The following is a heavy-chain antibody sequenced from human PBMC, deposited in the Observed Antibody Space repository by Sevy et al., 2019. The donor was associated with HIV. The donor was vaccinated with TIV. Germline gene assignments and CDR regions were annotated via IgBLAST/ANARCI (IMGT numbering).Heavy chain of an antibody. CDR2: ISTYNGNT. CDR1: GYNFISNG. Sequence: ASVKVSCKASGYNFISNGISWLRQAPGQGLEWMGWISTYNGNTKYAQIVQGRVSMTIDTSTNTAYMELKRLTSDDTAVDYCARVAYNYASGSYYDYWGQGTLVTVSS. J-gene: IGHJ4*02. CDR3: ARVAYNYASGSYYDY. D-gene: IGHD3-10*01. V-gene: IGHV1-18*01.